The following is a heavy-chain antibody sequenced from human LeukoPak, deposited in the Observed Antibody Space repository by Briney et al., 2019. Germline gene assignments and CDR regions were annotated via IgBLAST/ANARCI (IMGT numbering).Heavy chain of an antibody. CDR1: GFTFSSYA. Sequence: PGGSLRLSCAASGFTFSSYAMQWVRQAPGKGLEWVAVISYDGSNKYYADSVKGRFTISRDNSKNTLYLQMNSLRAEDTAVYYCARDFGPWELLRPDYWGQGTLVTVSS. D-gene: IGHD1-26*01. CDR3: ARDFGPWELLRPDY. V-gene: IGHV3-30*01. J-gene: IGHJ4*02. CDR2: ISYDGSNK.